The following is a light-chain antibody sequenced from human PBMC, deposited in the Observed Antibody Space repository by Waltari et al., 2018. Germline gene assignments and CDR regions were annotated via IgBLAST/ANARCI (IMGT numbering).Light chain of an antibody. J-gene: IGKJ2*01. CDR1: QSVGSN. V-gene: IGKV3-15*01. Sequence: IMMRQSPATLSLSPGESATVPCTISQSVGSNLAWYQQKPGQAPRPLIYDASTRATDIPVRFSGSGSGTDFTLTISSVQSADFAVYYCQQYDKWPLYSFGQGTKVEIK. CDR2: DAS. CDR3: QQYDKWPLYS.